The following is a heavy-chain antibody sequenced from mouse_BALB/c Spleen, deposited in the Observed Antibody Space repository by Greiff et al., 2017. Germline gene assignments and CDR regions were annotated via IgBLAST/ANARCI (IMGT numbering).Heavy chain of an antibody. V-gene: IGHV3-8*02. CDR2: ISYSGST. J-gene: IGHJ1*01. Sequence: EVKLQESGPSLVKPSQTLSLTCSVTGDSITSGYWNWIRKFPGNKLEYMGYISYSGSTYYNPSLKSRISITRDTSKNQYYLQLNSVTTEDTATYYCARGGGSSSWYFDVWGAGTTVTVSS. CDR1: GDSITSGY. D-gene: IGHD1-1*01. CDR3: ARGGGSSSWYFDV.